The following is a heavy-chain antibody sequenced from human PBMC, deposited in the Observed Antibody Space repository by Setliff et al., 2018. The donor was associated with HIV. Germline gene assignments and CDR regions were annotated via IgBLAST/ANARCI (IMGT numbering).Heavy chain of an antibody. CDR3: ARGQGVHFWVNDAFDI. V-gene: IGHV1-69*06. D-gene: IGHD3-10*01. CDR2: IIPIFETT. Sequence: SVKVSCKASGGTFGSYATSWVRQAPGQGLEWLGGIIPIFETTNYAQKFQGRVTITADKSTSTIYMELSSLRSDDTAVYYCARGQGVHFWVNDAFDIWGQGTMVTVSS. CDR1: GGTFGSYA. J-gene: IGHJ3*02.